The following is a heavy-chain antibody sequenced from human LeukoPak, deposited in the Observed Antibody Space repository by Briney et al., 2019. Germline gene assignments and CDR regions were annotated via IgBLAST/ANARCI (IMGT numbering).Heavy chain of an antibody. V-gene: IGHV4-59*01. CDR3: ARVGGSYFNWFDP. CDR2: IYYSGST. Sequence: SETLSLTCTVSGGSISSYYWSWVWQPPGEGREWGGYIYYSGSTNYNPSLNSRVTISVDTSKNQFSLKLSSVTAADTAVYYCARVGGSYFNWFDPWGQGTLVTVSS. CDR1: GGSISSYY. J-gene: IGHJ5*02. D-gene: IGHD1-26*01.